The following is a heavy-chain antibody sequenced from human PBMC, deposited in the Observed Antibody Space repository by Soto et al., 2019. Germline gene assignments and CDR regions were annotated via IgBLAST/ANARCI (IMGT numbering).Heavy chain of an antibody. Sequence: SETLSLTCTVSGGSISSSSYYWGWIRQPPGKGLEWIGSIYYSGSTYYNPSLKSRVTISVDTSKNQFSLKLSSVTAADTAVYYCARQGARGARNNWFDPWGQGTLVTVS. V-gene: IGHV4-39*01. CDR1: GGSISSSSYY. CDR2: IYYSGST. CDR3: ARQGARGARNNWFDP. J-gene: IGHJ5*02. D-gene: IGHD1-26*01.